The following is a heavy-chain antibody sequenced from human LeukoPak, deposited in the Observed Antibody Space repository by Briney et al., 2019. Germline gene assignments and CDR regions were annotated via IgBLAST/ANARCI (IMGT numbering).Heavy chain of an antibody. CDR2: ISSSTSYT. D-gene: IGHD7-27*01. J-gene: IGHJ4*02. V-gene: IGHV3-21*01. Sequence: GGSLRLSCAASGFTFSTYTMNWVRQPPGKGLEWVSSISSSTSYTFYADSVKGRFTISRDNAGNSLYLQMSSLRAEDTAVYYCARWGTGDTFDYWGQGTLVTVSS. CDR1: GFTFSTYT. CDR3: ARWGTGDTFDY.